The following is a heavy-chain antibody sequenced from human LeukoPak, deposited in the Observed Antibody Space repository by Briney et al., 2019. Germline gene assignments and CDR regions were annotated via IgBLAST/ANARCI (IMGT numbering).Heavy chain of an antibody. CDR2: IYYSGST. CDR1: GGSISSSSYY. Sequence: TSETLSLTCTVSGGSISSSSYYWGWIRQPPGKGLEWIGSIYYSGSTYYNPSLKSRVTISVDTSKNQFSLKLSSVTAADTAVYYCARGVDYYDSSGYYSRYAFDIWGQGTMVTVSS. CDR3: ARGVDYYDSSGYYSRYAFDI. D-gene: IGHD3-22*01. V-gene: IGHV4-39*07. J-gene: IGHJ3*02.